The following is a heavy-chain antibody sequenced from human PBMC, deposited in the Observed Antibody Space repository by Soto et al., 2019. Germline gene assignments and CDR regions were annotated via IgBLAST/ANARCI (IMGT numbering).Heavy chain of an antibody. CDR1: GGTFSSYA. CDR2: IIPIFGTA. V-gene: IGHV1-69*13. Sequence: AVKVSCKASGGTFSSYAISWVRQAPGQGLEWMGGIIPIFGTANYAQKFQGRVTITADESTSTAYMELSSLRSEDTAVYYCARGVVRFLEWFHSDINYYGMDVWGQGTTVTVSS. CDR3: ARGVVRFLEWFHSDINYYGMDV. J-gene: IGHJ6*02. D-gene: IGHD3-3*01.